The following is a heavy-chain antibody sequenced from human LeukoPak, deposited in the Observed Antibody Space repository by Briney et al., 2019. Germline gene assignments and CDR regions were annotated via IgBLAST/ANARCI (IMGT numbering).Heavy chain of an antibody. D-gene: IGHD5-18*01. CDR2: ITGNGGTT. CDR3: AKDLGYSYDVRSNYYGMDV. J-gene: IGHJ6*02. Sequence: PGGSLRLSCAASGFTFRSYAMSWVRQAPGKGLEWVSVITGNGGTTHYADPVKGRFSVSRDNSKNTLYLQMNSLRAEDTAAYYCAKDLGYSYDVRSNYYGMDVWGQGTTVTVSS. CDR1: GFTFRSYA. V-gene: IGHV3-23*01.